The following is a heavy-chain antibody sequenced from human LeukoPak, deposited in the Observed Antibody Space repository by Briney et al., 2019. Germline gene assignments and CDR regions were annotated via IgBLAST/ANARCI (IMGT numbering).Heavy chain of an antibody. CDR2: IYYSGST. D-gene: IGHD5-12*01. Sequence: SETLSLTCTVSGVSISSGDYYWRWIRQPPGKGLEWIGYIYYSGSTYYNPSLKSRVTISVDTSKNQFSLKLSSVTAADTAVYYCARTSGYDYSYFDYWGQGTLVTVSS. CDR3: ARTSGYDYSYFDY. J-gene: IGHJ4*02. CDR1: GVSISSGDYY. V-gene: IGHV4-30-4*01.